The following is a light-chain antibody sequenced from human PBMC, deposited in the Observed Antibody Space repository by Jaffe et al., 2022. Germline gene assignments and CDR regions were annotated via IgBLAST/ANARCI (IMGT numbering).Light chain of an antibody. CDR3: QQYNSYSSRMWT. CDR2: KAS. CDR1: QSISSW. V-gene: IGKV1-5*03. J-gene: IGKJ1*01. Sequence: DIQMTQSPSTLSASVGDRVTITCRASQSISSWLAWYQQKPGKAPKLLIYKASSLESGVPSRFSGSGSGTEFTLTISSLQPDDFATYYCQQYNSYSSRMWTFGQGTKVEIK.